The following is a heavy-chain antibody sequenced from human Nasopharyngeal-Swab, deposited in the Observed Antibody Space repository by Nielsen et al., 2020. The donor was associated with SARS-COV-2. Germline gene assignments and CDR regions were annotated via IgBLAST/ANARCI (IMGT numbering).Heavy chain of an antibody. Sequence: GESLKISCAASGYTFSSYAMNWVRQAPGKGLEWVSTSASGDNTFYADSVKGRFTISRDKSKSTVHLQMNSLRAEDTAVYFCAKVRFSMYFFDMDVWGQGTTVTVSS. D-gene: IGHD3-3*01. CDR2: SASGDNT. J-gene: IGHJ6*03. CDR3: AKVRFSMYFFDMDV. CDR1: GYTFSSYA. V-gene: IGHV3-23*01.